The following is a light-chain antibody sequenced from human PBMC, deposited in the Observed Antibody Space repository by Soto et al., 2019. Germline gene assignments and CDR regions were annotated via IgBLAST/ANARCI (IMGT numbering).Light chain of an antibody. V-gene: IGKV3-20*01. CDR2: GAS. CDR3: QQYGSYPPMYT. CDR1: QSVSSSY. Sequence: EIVLTQSPGTLSLSPGERATLACRASQSVSSSYLAWYNQKPGQAHRLLIYGASSRATGIPDRFSGSWSGTTFTITISRLEPEDFAVYYCQQYGSYPPMYTVGKGTKLESK. J-gene: IGKJ2*01.